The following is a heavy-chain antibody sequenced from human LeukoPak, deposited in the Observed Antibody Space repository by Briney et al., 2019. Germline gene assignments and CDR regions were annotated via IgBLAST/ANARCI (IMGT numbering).Heavy chain of an antibody. V-gene: IGHV4-39*01. J-gene: IGHJ4*02. Sequence: SETLSLTCSVSGGSISSSSYYWRWIRQPPWKRLEWIGRIYYSGSMYYNPSLKSRLTIFVDTSKNQFSLRLSSVTAADTAVYFCARTEAYDILTGYWYFDYWGQGILVTVSS. CDR1: GGSISSSSYY. CDR2: IYYSGSM. CDR3: ARTEAYDILTGYWYFDY. D-gene: IGHD3-9*01.